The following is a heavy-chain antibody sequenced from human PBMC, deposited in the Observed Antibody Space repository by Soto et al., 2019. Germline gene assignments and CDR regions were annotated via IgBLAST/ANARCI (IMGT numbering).Heavy chain of an antibody. CDR3: ARGMAAAGYYYYYGMDV. D-gene: IGHD6-13*01. Sequence: ASLKVSCNTSGSTFTSYAMHCVRHTPGQRLEWMGWINAGNGNTKYSQKFQGRVTITRDTSASTAYMELSSLRSEDTAVYYCARGMAAAGYYYYYGMDVWGQGTTVTVSS. J-gene: IGHJ6*02. CDR1: GSTFTSYA. V-gene: IGHV1-3*01. CDR2: INAGNGNT.